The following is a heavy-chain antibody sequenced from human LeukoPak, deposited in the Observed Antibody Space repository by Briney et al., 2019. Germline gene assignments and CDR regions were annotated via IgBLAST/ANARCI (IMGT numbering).Heavy chain of an antibody. CDR3: ARDRPPLLGVEDYYYYYMDV. J-gene: IGHJ6*03. D-gene: IGHD2/OR15-2a*01. V-gene: IGHV1-69*05. Sequence: SVKVSCKASGGTFSSYAISWVRQAPGQGLEWMGRIIPIFGTANYAQKFQGRATITTDESTSTAYMELSSLGSEDTAVYYCARDRPPLLGVEDYYYYYMDVWGKGTTVTVSS. CDR1: GGTFSSYA. CDR2: IIPIFGTA.